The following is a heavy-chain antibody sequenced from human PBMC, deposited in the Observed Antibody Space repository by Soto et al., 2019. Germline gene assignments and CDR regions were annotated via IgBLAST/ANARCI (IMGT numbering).Heavy chain of an antibody. V-gene: IGHV3-23*01. CDR3: AKDLFPDMITFGGVIVPTPIDY. J-gene: IGHJ4*02. CDR1: GFTFSSYA. CDR2: ISGSGGST. D-gene: IGHD3-16*02. Sequence: GGSLRLSCAASGFTFSSYAMSWVRQAPGKGLEWVSAISGSGGSTYYADSVKGRFTISRDNSKNTLYLQMNSLRAEDTAVYYCAKDLFPDMITFGGVIVPTPIDYWGQGTLVTVSS.